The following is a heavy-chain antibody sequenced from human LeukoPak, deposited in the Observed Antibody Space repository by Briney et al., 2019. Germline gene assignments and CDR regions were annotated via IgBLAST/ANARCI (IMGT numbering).Heavy chain of an antibody. J-gene: IGHJ6*02. CDR3: ARDFAYCSGGSCYPKGYYYYGMDV. V-gene: IGHV3-30*04. D-gene: IGHD2-15*01. Sequence: GGSLRLPCAASGFTFSSYAMHWARQAPGKALEWVAVISYDGSNKYYADSVKGRFTISRDNSKNTLYLQMNSLRAEDTAVYYCARDFAYCSGGSCYPKGYYYYGMDVWGQGTTVTVSS. CDR2: ISYDGSNK. CDR1: GFTFSSYA.